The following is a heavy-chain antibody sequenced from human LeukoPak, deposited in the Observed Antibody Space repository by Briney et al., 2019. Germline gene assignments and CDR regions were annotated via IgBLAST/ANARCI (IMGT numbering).Heavy chain of an antibody. V-gene: IGHV3-23*01. D-gene: IGHD3-10*01. Sequence: GGSLRLSCAASGFTFSSYAMSRVRQAPGKGLEWVSAISGSGGSTYYADSVKGRFTISRDNSKNTLYLQMNSLRAEDTAVYYCAKRRSGSGSYMAYFDYWGQGTLVTVSS. CDR2: ISGSGGST. CDR1: GFTFSSYA. J-gene: IGHJ4*02. CDR3: AKRRSGSGSYMAYFDY.